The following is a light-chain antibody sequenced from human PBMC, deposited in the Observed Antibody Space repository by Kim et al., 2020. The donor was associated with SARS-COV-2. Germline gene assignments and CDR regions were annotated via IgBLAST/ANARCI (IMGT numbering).Light chain of an antibody. CDR3: CSYAGSSTFVV. CDR2: AVS. Sequence: QSITRSSPGTSSRVGSYNLASWSQQHPGKAPKLMIYAVSKRPSGVSTRFSGSKSGNTASLTISGLQAEDEADYYCCSYAGSSTFVVFGGGTQLTVL. CDR1: SSRVGSYNL. V-gene: IGLV2-23*02. J-gene: IGLJ2*01.